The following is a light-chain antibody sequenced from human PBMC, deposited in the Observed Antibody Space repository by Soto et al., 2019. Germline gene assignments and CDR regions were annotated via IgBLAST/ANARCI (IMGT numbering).Light chain of an antibody. CDR1: QGISNY. CDR3: QHCDSLPLT. Sequence: IQMTQSPSSLSASVGDRVTITCRASQGISNYLAWYQQKPGKVPKLLIYDASNLETGVPSRCSGSGSGTDFIFTISSLQPEDIATYYCQHCDSLPLTFGQGTRLEIK. CDR2: DAS. V-gene: IGKV1-33*01. J-gene: IGKJ5*01.